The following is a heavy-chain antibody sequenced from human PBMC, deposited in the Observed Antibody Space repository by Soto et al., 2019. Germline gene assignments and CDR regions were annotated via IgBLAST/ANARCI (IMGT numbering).Heavy chain of an antibody. CDR2: IRGSGGST. CDR1: GFTFSINA. CDR3: ARSLRGVVIDFDY. V-gene: IGHV3-23*01. D-gene: IGHD3-10*01. J-gene: IGHJ4*02. Sequence: EVQLLESGGGLVQPGGSLRLSCAASGFTFSINAMSWVRQAPGKGLEWVSAIRGSGGSTYYADSVKGRFTIPRDNSKNMLYLQMNSLRAEDTALYYCARSLRGVVIDFDYWGQGTLVTVSS.